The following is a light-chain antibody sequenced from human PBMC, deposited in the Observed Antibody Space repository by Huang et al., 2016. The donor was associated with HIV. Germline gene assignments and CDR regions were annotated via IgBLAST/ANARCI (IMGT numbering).Light chain of an antibody. J-gene: IGKJ1*01. CDR3: QQGYSNHPT. V-gene: IGKV4-1*01. Sequence: IVMTQSPDSLAVSLGERAIINCKSSQSLLYRSNNRDYLAWYQQKPGLPPKLLLYWASTRESGIPDRFSGSGSGTNFSLIINDMHPEDVAVYYCQQGYSNHPTFGQGTKV. CDR1: QSLLYRSNNRDY. CDR2: WAS.